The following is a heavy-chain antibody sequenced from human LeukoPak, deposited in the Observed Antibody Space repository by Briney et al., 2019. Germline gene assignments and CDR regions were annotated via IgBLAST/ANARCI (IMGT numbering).Heavy chain of an antibody. CDR2: INHSGST. CDR3: ARGLKNY. Sequence: SETLSLTCAVYGGSFSGCYWSWIRQPPGKGLEWIGEINHSGSTNYNPSLKSRVTISVDTSKNRFPLKLSSVTAADTAVYYCARGLKNYWGQGTLVTVSS. V-gene: IGHV4-34*01. CDR1: GGSFSGCY. J-gene: IGHJ4*02.